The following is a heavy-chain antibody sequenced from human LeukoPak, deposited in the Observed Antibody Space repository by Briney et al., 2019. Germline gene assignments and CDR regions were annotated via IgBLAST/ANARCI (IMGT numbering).Heavy chain of an antibody. J-gene: IGHJ4*02. D-gene: IGHD3-22*01. V-gene: IGHV3-74*01. CDR1: GFTFSSHW. CDR2: INSDGSRT. Sequence: GGSLRLSCAASGFTFSSHWMHWVRQGPGKGLVWVSRINSDGSRTIYADSVKGRFTISRDSAKNTLYLQMNSLRAEDTAVYYCAREVGDHYDSSGSFGYWGQGTLVTVSS. CDR3: AREVGDHYDSSGSFGY.